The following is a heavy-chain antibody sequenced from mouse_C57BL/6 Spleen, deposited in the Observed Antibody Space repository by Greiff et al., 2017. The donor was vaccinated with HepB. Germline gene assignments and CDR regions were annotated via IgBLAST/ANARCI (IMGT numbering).Heavy chain of an antibody. V-gene: IGHV3-6*01. CDR3: ATTLTQFAY. Sequence: VQLQQSGPGLVKPSQSLSLTCSVTGYSITSGYYWNWIRQFPGNKLEWMGYISYDGSNNYNPSLKNRISITRDTSKNQFFLKLNSVTTEDTATYYCATTLTQFAYWGQGTLVTVSA. CDR2: ISYDGSN. CDR1: GYSITSGYY. J-gene: IGHJ3*01. D-gene: IGHD4-1*01.